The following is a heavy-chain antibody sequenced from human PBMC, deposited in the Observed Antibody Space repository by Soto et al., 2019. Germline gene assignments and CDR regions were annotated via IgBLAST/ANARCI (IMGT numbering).Heavy chain of an antibody. V-gene: IGHV1-18*04. Sequence: QEQLVQSGGEVKKPGASVRVSCKASGYTFTKYGITWVRQAPGQGLEWMGWIGVYNGKTNYARKLQGRVIMTADTSASAAYMELRSLRSDDTAVYYCSRARYCTSPSCYNHYYYGMDIRGQGTTVSLSS. CDR1: GYTFTKYG. CDR2: IGVYNGKT. CDR3: SRARYCTSPSCYNHYYYGMDI. D-gene: IGHD2-2*02. J-gene: IGHJ6*02.